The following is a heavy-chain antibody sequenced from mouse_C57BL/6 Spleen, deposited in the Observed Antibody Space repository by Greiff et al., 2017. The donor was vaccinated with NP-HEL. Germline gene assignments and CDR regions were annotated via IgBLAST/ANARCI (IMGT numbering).Heavy chain of an antibody. V-gene: IGHV5-4*01. CDR1: GFTFSSYA. D-gene: IGHD1-1*01. CDR2: ISDGGSYT. Sequence: EVQVVESGGGLVKPGGSLKLSCAASGFTFSSYAMSWVRQTPEKRLEWVATISDGGSYTYYPDNVKGRFTISRDNAKNNLYLQMSHLKSEDTAMYYCARDPYYGSSYGYFDVWGTGTTVTVSS. CDR3: ARDPYYGSSYGYFDV. J-gene: IGHJ1*03.